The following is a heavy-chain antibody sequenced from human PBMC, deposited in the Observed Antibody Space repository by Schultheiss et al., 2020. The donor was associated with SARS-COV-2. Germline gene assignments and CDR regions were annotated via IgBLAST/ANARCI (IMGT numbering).Heavy chain of an antibody. CDR2: INPNSGGT. CDR3: ARRSIAAAGNWFDP. D-gene: IGHD6-13*01. Sequence: ASVKVSCKASGYTFTGYYMHWVRQAPGQGLEWMGRINPNSGGTNYAQKFQGRVTMTRDTSISTAYMELSRLRSEDTAVYYCARRSIAAAGNWFDPWGQGTLVTVSS. J-gene: IGHJ5*02. V-gene: IGHV1-2*06. CDR1: GYTFTGYY.